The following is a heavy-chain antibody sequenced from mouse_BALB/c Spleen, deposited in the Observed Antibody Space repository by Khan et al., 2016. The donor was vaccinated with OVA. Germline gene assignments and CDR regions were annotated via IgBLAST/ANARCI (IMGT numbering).Heavy chain of an antibody. CDR2: ISYSGRT. CDR3: ASSVPITTVVATDFDY. CDR1: GYSITSDYA. V-gene: IGHV3-2*02. Sequence: EVQLQESGPGLVKPSQSLSLTCTVTGYSITSDYAWNWIRQFPGNKLEWMGYISYSGRTSYNPSLKSRISITRDTSKNQFFLQLNSVTTEDTATDYCASSVPITTVVATDFDYWGQGTTLTVSS. D-gene: IGHD1-1*01. J-gene: IGHJ2*01.